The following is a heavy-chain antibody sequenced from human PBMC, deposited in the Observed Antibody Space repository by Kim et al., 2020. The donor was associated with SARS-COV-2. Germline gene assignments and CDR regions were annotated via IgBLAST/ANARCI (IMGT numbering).Heavy chain of an antibody. J-gene: IGHJ4*02. CDR2: IYYSGST. Sequence: SETLSLTCTVSGGSISSYYWSWIRQPPGKGLEWIGYIYYSGSTNYNPSLKSRVTISVDTSKNQFSLKLSSVTAADTAVYYCARVDGSGSLYYFDYWGQGTLVTVSS. V-gene: IGHV4-59*01. CDR3: ARVDGSGSLYYFDY. CDR1: GGSISSYY. D-gene: IGHD3-10*01.